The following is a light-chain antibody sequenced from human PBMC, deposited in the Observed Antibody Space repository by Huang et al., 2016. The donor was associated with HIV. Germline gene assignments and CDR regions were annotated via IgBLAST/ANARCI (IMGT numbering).Light chain of an antibody. CDR2: KAS. V-gene: IGKV1-5*03. CDR3: QQYSTSMYS. Sequence: IQMTQSPSTLSASVGDRVTVTCRASESIYTWLAWYQQKPGKAPKLLIYKASTSTSDVPSRFSGSGSGTQFTLIISSLQPDDFATYYCQQYSTSMYSFGQGTKVEIK. CDR1: ESIYTW. J-gene: IGKJ2*01.